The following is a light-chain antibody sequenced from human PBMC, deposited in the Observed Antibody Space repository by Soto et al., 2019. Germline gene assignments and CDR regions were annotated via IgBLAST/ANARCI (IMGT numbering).Light chain of an antibody. CDR3: QQYGSSPRNT. J-gene: IGKJ2*01. Sequence: EIVLPQSPGTLSLSPGERATLSCRASQSVSSSYLAWYQQKPGQAPRLLIYGASSRDTGIPDRFSGSGSGTDFTLTISRLEPEDFAVYYCQQYGSSPRNTFGQGNKLESK. CDR1: QSVSSSY. CDR2: GAS. V-gene: IGKV3-20*01.